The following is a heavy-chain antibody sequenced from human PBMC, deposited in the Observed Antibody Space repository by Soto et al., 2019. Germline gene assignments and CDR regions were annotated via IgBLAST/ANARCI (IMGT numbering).Heavy chain of an antibody. CDR1: GGFINNDIYY. D-gene: IGHD2-2*01. V-gene: IGHV4-31*03. J-gene: IGHJ4*02. Sequence: PSETLSLTCSVSGGFINNDIYYWTWIRQHPGKGLEWVGYIYYSGTTFYNPSLKSRATLSVDTSKNQFSLKLTSVTDADTAVYYCARDRTSYGAIDYWGQGTLVTVSS. CDR2: IYYSGTT. CDR3: ARDRTSYGAIDY.